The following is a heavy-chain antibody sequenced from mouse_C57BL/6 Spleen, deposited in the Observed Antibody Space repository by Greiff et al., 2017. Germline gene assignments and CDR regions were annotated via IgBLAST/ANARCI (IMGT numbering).Heavy chain of an antibody. CDR3: TMITTNWYFDV. J-gene: IGHJ1*03. CDR2: IRLKSDNYAT. CDR1: GFTFSNYW. V-gene: IGHV6-3*01. Sequence: DVKLQESGGGLVQPGGSMKLSCVASGFTFSNYWMNWVRQSPEKGLEWVAQIRLKSDNYATHYAESVKGRFTISRDDSKSSVYLQMNNLRAEDTGIYYCTMITTNWYFDVWGTGTTVTVSS. D-gene: IGHD2-4*01.